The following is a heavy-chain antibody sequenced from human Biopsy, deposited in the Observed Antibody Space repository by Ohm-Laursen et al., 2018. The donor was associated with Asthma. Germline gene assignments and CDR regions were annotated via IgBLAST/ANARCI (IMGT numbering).Heavy chain of an antibody. D-gene: IGHD2-15*01. J-gene: IGHJ4*02. CDR1: GFTFSTSW. Sequence: SLRLSCAASGFTFSTSWMTWVRQAPGKGLEWVANIKEDGSEKNYVDSVNGRFTISRDNGKNSLYLQMNSLRAEDTAVYYCARDVDPRSVYWGQGTLVTVSS. CDR2: IKEDGSEK. CDR3: ARDVDPRSVY. V-gene: IGHV3-7*05.